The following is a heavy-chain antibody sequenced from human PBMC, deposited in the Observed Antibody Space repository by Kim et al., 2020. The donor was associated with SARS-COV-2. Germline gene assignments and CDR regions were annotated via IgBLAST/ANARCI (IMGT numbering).Heavy chain of an antibody. CDR3: AREGAGIVVVPAAMKLYDY. J-gene: IGHJ4*02. Sequence: SQTLSLTCAISGDSVSSNSAAWNWIRQSPSRGLEWLGRTYYRSKWYNDYAVSVKSRITINPDTSKNQFSLQLNSVTPEDTAVYYCAREGAGIVVVPAAMKLYDYWGQGTLVTVSS. CDR1: GDSVSSNSAA. D-gene: IGHD2-2*01. V-gene: IGHV6-1*01. CDR2: TYYRSKWYN.